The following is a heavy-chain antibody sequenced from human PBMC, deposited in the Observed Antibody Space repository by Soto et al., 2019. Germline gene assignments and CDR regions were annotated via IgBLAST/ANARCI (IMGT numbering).Heavy chain of an antibody. J-gene: IGHJ6*02. V-gene: IGHV3-23*01. CDR2: ISGSGGST. D-gene: IGHD3-3*01. CDR1: GFTFNNYA. CDR3: AKGLGQLRFLEWLFSGMDV. Sequence: PGGPLRLSCAASGFTFNNYAMSRVSKATGKGLEWVSAISGSGGSTYYADSVKGRFTISRDNSKNTLYLQMNSLRAEDTAVYYCAKGLGQLRFLEWLFSGMDVWGQGTTVTVSS.